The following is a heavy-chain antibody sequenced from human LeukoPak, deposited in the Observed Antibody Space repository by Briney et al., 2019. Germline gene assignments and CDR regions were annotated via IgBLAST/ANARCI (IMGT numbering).Heavy chain of an antibody. CDR1: GFTFSSYG. V-gene: IGHV3-33*01. CDR3: ARDYAHSSSWYYNWFDP. Sequence: GGSLRLSCGASGFTFSSYGMHWVRQAPGKGLEWVAVIWYDGSNKYYADSVKGRFTISRDNSKNTLYLQLNSLRAEDTAVYYCARDYAHSSSWYYNWFDPWGQGTLVTVSS. J-gene: IGHJ5*02. CDR2: IWYDGSNK. D-gene: IGHD6-13*01.